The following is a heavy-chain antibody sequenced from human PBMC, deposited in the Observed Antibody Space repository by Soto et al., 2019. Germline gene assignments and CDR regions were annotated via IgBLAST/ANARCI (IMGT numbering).Heavy chain of an antibody. D-gene: IGHD1-26*01. CDR2: IWYDGSNK. V-gene: IGHV3-33*01. CDR1: GFTFSSYG. Sequence: QVQLVESGGGVVQPGRSLRLSCAASGFTFSSYGMHWVRQAPGKGLEWVAVIWYDGSNKYYADSVKGRFTISRDNSKNTLYLQMNSLRAEDTAVYYCARDGSGPSLCAFDIWGQGTMVTVSS. J-gene: IGHJ3*02. CDR3: ARDGSGPSLCAFDI.